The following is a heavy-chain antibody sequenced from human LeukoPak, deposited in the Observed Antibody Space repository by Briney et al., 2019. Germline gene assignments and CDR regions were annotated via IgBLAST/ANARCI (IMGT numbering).Heavy chain of an antibody. CDR1: GYTFTGYY. CDR2: INPNSGGT. Sequence: GASVKVSCKASGYTFTGYYMHWVRQAPGQGLEWMGRINPNSGGTNYAQKFQGRVTMTRDTSIGTAYMELSRLRSDDTAVYYCARKNIAARGDWRNWFDPWGQGTLVTVSS. V-gene: IGHV1-2*06. J-gene: IGHJ5*02. CDR3: ARKNIAARGDWRNWFDP. D-gene: IGHD6-6*01.